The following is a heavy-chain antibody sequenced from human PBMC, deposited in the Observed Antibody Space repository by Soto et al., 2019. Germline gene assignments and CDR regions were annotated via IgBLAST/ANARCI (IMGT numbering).Heavy chain of an antibody. CDR1: GCTFTSYG. V-gene: IGHV1-18*01. D-gene: IGHD3-10*01. Sequence: GASVKVSCKASGCTFTSYGISWVRQAPGQGLEWMGWISAYNGNTNYAQKLQGRVTMTTDTSTSTAYMELRSLRSDDTAVYYCARGLWPRNYYYYGMDAWGQGTTVTVSS. CDR2: ISAYNGNT. J-gene: IGHJ6*02. CDR3: ARGLWPRNYYYYGMDA.